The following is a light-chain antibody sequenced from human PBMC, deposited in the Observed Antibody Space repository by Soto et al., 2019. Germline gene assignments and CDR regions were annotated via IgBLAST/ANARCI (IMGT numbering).Light chain of an antibody. J-gene: IGLJ1*01. CDR1: SSDVGGYNY. Sequence: QSALPQPASVCGSPGQSITISCTGTSSDVGGYNYVSWYQQHPGKAPKLMIYDVSNRPSGVSNRFSGSKSGNTASLTISGLQAEDEADYYCGSYTSSSTRVFGNRTQVTLL. V-gene: IGLV2-14*01. CDR2: DVS. CDR3: GSYTSSSTRV.